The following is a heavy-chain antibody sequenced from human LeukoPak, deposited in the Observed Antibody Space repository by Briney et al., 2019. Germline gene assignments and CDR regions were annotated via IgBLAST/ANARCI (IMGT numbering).Heavy chain of an antibody. Sequence: SETLSLTCTVSGGSISSSSYYWGWIRQPPGKGLEWIGGIYYGGSTYYNPSLKSRLTISADTSKNQFSLRVTSVTAADTAVYYCSTTTRGWYGVGDHWGQGALVTVSS. CDR2: IYYGGST. CDR3: STTTRGWYGVGDH. J-gene: IGHJ4*02. V-gene: IGHV4-39*01. CDR1: GGSISSSSYY. D-gene: IGHD6-19*01.